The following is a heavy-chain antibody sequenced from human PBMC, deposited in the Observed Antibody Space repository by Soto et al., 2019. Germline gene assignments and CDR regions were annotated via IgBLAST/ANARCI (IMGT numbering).Heavy chain of an antibody. CDR1: GYTLTELS. Sequence: ASVKVSCKVSGYTLTELSMHWVRQAPGKGLEWMGGFDPEDGETIYAQKFQGRVTMTEDTSTDTAYMELSSLRSEDTAVYYCATDTIIAATNFGAFDIWGQGTMVTVSS. V-gene: IGHV1-24*01. J-gene: IGHJ3*02. CDR2: FDPEDGET. CDR3: ATDTIIAATNFGAFDI. D-gene: IGHD2-15*01.